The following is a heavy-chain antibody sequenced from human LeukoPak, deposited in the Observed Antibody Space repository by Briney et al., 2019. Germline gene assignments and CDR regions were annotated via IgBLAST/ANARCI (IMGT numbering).Heavy chain of an antibody. CDR1: GYTFTDYY. D-gene: IGHD1-1*01. CDR2: VDPEDGET. V-gene: IGHV1-69-2*01. J-gene: IGHJ4*02. CDR3: ATAVTTTEIDY. Sequence: ASVKVSCKVSGYTFTDYYMHWVQQAPGKGLEWMGLVDPEDGETIYAEKFQGRVTITADTSTNTAYMELSSLRSEDTAVYYCATAVTTTEIDYWGQGTLVTVSS.